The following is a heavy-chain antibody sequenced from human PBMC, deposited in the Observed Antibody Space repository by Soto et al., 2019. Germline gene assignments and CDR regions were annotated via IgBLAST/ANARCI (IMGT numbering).Heavy chain of an antibody. D-gene: IGHD4-17*01. CDR1: GFTFSSYA. CDR3: AKDGSDYAFYYYYGMDV. V-gene: IGHV3-23*01. Sequence: GGSLRLSCAASGFTFSSYAMSWVRQAPGKGLEWVSAISGSGGSTYYADSVKGRFTISRDNSKNTLYLQMNSLRAEDTAVYYCAKDGSDYAFYYYYGMDVWGQGTTVTVFS. CDR2: ISGSGGST. J-gene: IGHJ6*02.